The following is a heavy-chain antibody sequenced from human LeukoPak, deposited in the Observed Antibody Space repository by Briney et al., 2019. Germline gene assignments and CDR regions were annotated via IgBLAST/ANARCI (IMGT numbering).Heavy chain of an antibody. Sequence: GGSLRLSCAASGFTFSNSAMNWVRQVPGKGLEWVSSIYSGGGIYYADSVKGRFTISRDNSKNTLYLQMNSLRAEDTAVYYCARGRDGYNDYWGQGTLVTVSS. J-gene: IGHJ4*02. V-gene: IGHV3-53*01. CDR3: ARGRDGYNDY. CDR2: IYSGGGI. CDR1: GFTFSNSA. D-gene: IGHD5-24*01.